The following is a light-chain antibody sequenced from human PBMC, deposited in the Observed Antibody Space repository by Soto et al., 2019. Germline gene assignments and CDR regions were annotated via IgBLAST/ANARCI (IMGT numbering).Light chain of an antibody. J-gene: IGLJ2*01. CDR3: GTWDSSLSAGGV. Sequence: QSVLTQPPSVSAAPGQKVTISCSGSSSNIGNNYVSWYQQLPGTAPKLLIYDNNKRPSGIPDRFSGSKSGTSATLGITGLQTGDEAEYYCGTWDSSLSAGGVFGGGTKVTVL. V-gene: IGLV1-51*01. CDR1: SSNIGNNY. CDR2: DNN.